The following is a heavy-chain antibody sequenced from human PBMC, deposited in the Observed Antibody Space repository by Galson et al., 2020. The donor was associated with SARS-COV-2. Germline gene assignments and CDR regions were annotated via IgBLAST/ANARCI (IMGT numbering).Heavy chain of an antibody. CDR3: ARDEGRRGYNYGRLYYGLDV. J-gene: IGHJ6*02. CDR1: GFPFSTYS. V-gene: IGHV3-21*01. Sequence: NSGGSLRLSCAASGFPFSTYSMNWVRQAPGKGLEWVASISTSSSYTYYADSVKGRFIISRDNPRKSMYLQMNSLRAEDTAVYYCARDEGRRGYNYGRLYYGLDVWGHGTTVTVSS. D-gene: IGHD5-18*01. CDR2: ISTSSSYT.